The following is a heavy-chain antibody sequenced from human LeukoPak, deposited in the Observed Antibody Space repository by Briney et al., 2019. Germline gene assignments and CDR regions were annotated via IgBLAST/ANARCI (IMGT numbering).Heavy chain of an antibody. CDR2: ISGSGGST. J-gene: IGHJ4*02. D-gene: IGHD1-1*01. V-gene: IGHV3-23*01. Sequence: GGSLRLSCAASGFTFSSYAMSWVRQAPGKGLEWVSAISGSGGSTYYADSVKGRFTISRDNSKNTLYLQMNSLRAEDTAVYYCATTVWSGKFPDYFDVWGQGTLVTVSS. CDR1: GFTFSSYA. CDR3: ATTVWSGKFPDYFDV.